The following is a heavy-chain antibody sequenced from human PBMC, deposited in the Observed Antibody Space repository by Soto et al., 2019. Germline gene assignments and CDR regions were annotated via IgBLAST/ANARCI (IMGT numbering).Heavy chain of an antibody. Sequence: QAQLVQAGGGVVQPGRSLRLSCAGYGFDFNTYGLQWVRQAPGKWLEWVAGISFDGGNQYYADSVKGRFTISRDKSNNTLYLQMNSLGAEDTATYYCAKDSSVTAAGSGGWFDPWGQGTLVIVSS. CDR2: ISFDGGNQ. V-gene: IGHV3-30*18. CDR1: GFDFNTYG. D-gene: IGHD6-13*01. CDR3: AKDSSVTAAGSGGWFDP. J-gene: IGHJ5*02.